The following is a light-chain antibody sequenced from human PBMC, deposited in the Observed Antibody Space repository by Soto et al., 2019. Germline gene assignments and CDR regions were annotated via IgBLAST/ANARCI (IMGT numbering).Light chain of an antibody. CDR1: SSNIGAGYD. V-gene: IGLV1-40*01. CDR3: QPYESSLSVP. Sequence: QSALTQPPSVSGAPGQRVTISCTGSSSNIGAGYDVHWYQQLPGTAPKLLIYGNSNRPSGVPDRFSGSKSGTSASLAIPGLQAENEADYYCQPYESSLSVPFGMGTKFTVL. CDR2: GNS. J-gene: IGLJ1*01.